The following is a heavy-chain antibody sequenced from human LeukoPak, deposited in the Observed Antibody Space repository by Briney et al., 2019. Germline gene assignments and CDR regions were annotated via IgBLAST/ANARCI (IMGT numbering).Heavy chain of an antibody. J-gene: IGHJ4*02. CDR1: GFTVSDNH. D-gene: IGHD4-17*01. CDR2: IWYDGSNK. Sequence: TGGSLRLSCAASGFTVSDNHISWVHQAPGKGLEWVAVIWYDGSNKYYADSVKGRFTISRDNSKNTLYLQMNGLRAEDTAVYYCAREGFYGDYEESLTLAQYYFDYWGQGTLVTVSS. CDR3: AREGFYGDYEESLTLAQYYFDY. V-gene: IGHV3-33*08.